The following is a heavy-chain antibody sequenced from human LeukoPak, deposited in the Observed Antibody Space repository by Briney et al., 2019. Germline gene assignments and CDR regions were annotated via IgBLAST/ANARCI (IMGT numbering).Heavy chain of an antibody. D-gene: IGHD4-17*01. CDR3: ARGQTTVTN. CDR2: IKQDGSEK. V-gene: IGHV3-7*03. Sequence: AGSLRLSCAAAAFTISTIWRSWVRPAPGKGLKWGVNIKQDGSEKYYVDSVKGRFTISRDNAKNSLYLQMNSLRAEDTAVYYCARGQTTVTNWGQGTLVTVSS. CDR1: AFTISTIW. J-gene: IGHJ4*02.